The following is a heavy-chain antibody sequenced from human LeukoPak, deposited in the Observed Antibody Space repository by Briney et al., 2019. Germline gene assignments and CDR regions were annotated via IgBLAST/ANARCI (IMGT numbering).Heavy chain of an antibody. J-gene: IGHJ4*02. CDR3: ARHRKADTSTDY. CDR1: GGSFSGYY. D-gene: IGHD5-18*01. CDR2: INHSGST. V-gene: IGHV4-34*01. Sequence: PSETLSLTCAVYGGSFSGYYWSWIRQPPGKGLEWIGEINHSGSTNYNPSLKSRVTISLDTSKNQFSLRLSSVTAADTAIYCCARHRKADTSTDYWGQGTLVTVSS.